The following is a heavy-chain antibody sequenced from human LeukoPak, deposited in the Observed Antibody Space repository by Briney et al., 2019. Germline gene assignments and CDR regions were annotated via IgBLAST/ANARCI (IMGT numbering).Heavy chain of an antibody. D-gene: IGHD3-3*01. CDR3: ARHNYDFWSGYYLSWFGP. V-gene: IGHV4-38-2*01. J-gene: IGHJ5*02. CDR2: IYHSGST. Sequence: SETLSLTCAVSGYSISSGYYWGWIRQPPGKGLEWIGSIYHSGSTYYNPSLKSRVTISVDTSKNQFSLKLSSVTAADTAVYYCARHNYDFWSGYYLSWFGPWGQGTLVTVSS. CDR1: GYSISSGYY.